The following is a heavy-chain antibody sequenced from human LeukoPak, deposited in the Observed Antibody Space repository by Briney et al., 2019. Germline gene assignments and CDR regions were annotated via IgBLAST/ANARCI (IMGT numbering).Heavy chain of an antibody. CDR2: IYHSGST. CDR1: GYSISSGYY. Sequence: SETLSLTCTVSGYSISSGYYWGWTRQPPGKGLEWIGSIYHSGSTYYNPSLKSRVTISVDTSKNQSSLKLSSVTAADTAVYYCARVPDPYSSSWYGFRGYYFDYWGQGTLVTVSS. D-gene: IGHD6-13*01. CDR3: ARVPDPYSSSWYGFRGYYFDY. J-gene: IGHJ4*02. V-gene: IGHV4-38-2*02.